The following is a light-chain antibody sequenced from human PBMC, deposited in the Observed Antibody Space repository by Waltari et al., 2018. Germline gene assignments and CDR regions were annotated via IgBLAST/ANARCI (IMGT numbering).Light chain of an antibody. V-gene: IGLV1-36*01. Sequence: QSVLTQPPSVSDSPSQRQPPSCSGSRSNIRHNAASCYQQLPGKVPKLLIYYDYLLPSGVSDRVSGSKSGTSASLAIRGLQSDDEADYYCAVWDDSLNGVVFGGGTKLTVL. CDR2: YDY. J-gene: IGLJ2*01. CDR1: RSNIRHNA. CDR3: AVWDDSLNGVV.